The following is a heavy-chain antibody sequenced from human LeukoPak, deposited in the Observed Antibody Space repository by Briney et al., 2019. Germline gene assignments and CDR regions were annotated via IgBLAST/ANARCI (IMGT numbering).Heavy chain of an antibody. D-gene: IGHD3-9*01. V-gene: IGHV3-13*01. Sequence: PPGGSLRLSGAASGFTFSTSDMHWVRQLSGKGLEWVSAIGTADDTFYSDSVKGRFTISRDNAKTSLYLQMNSLRAEDTALYYCARGSTHYDVLTGYHYYFDYWGQGTLVTVSS. CDR3: ARGSTHYDVLTGYHYYFDY. CDR1: GFTFSTSD. CDR2: IGTADDT. J-gene: IGHJ4*02.